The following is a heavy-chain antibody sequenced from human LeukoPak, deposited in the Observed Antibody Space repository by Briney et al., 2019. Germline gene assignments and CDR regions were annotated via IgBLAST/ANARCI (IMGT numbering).Heavy chain of an antibody. CDR3: TRLGFYGDYEYFDY. Sequence: GGSLRLSCAASGFTFSGSAMHWVRQASGKGLEWVGRIRSKANSYATAYAASVKGRFTTSRDDSKNTAYLQMNSLKTEDTAVYYCTRLGFYGDYEYFDYWGQGTLVTVSS. J-gene: IGHJ4*02. D-gene: IGHD4-17*01. CDR1: GFTFSGSA. CDR2: IRSKANSYAT. V-gene: IGHV3-73*01.